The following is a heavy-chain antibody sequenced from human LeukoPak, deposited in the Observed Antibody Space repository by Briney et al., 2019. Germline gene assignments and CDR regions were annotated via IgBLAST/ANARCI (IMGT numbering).Heavy chain of an antibody. V-gene: IGHV4-34*01. CDR3: ARDLVVVAATGWFDP. CDR2: INHSGST. Sequence: SETLSLTCAVYGGSFSGYYWSGIRQPPGKGLEWIGEINHSGSTNYNPSLKSRVTISVDTSKNQFSLKLSSVTAADTAVYYCARDLVVVAATGWFDPWGQGTLVTVSS. CDR1: GGSFSGYY. J-gene: IGHJ5*02. D-gene: IGHD2-15*01.